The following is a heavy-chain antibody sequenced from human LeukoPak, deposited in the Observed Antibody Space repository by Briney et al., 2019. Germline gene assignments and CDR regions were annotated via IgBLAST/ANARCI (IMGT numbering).Heavy chain of an antibody. V-gene: IGHV4-34*01. Sequence: PSETLSLTCAVYGGSFSGYYWSWIRQPPGKGLEWIGEINHSGSTNYNPSLKSRVTMSVDTSKNQFSLKLSSVTAADTAVYYCARDDYTFDYWGQGTLVTVSS. J-gene: IGHJ4*02. CDR2: INHSGST. CDR1: GGSFSGYY. D-gene: IGHD4-11*01. CDR3: ARDDYTFDY.